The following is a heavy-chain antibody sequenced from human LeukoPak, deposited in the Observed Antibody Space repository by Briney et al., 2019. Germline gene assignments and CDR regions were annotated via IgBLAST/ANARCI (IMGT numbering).Heavy chain of an antibody. V-gene: IGHV3-66*01. CDR1: GFTVISDY. J-gene: IGHJ4*02. CDR2: IYSGDTT. Sequence: PGGSLRLSCAASGFTVISDYMSWVRHAPGKGLEWVAVIYSGDTTYYADSLRGRFIISRDNSKNTLYLHMNDLRAEDTAVYYCARGSLIRDWGQGTLVTVSS. D-gene: IGHD3-16*01. CDR3: ARGSLIRD.